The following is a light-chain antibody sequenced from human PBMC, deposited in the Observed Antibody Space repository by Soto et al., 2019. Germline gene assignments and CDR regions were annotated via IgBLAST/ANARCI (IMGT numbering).Light chain of an antibody. CDR3: PLYYGIPPLA. V-gene: IGKV1-33*01. CDR1: QNITNN. Sequence: SEHLKKKVTITCQASQNITNNLSWYQQKPGKAPNLLIYHASKLAKGVTSRFSGSGSGTVFSFSITRMQLDDLATYDYPLYYGIPPLAFGQGTRLEIK. J-gene: IGKJ5*01. CDR2: HAS.